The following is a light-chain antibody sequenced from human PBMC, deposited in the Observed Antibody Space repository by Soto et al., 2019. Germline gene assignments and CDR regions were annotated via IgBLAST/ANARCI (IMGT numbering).Light chain of an antibody. CDR2: DAS. Sequence: IQMTQSPSTLSASGGDRVTITCRASQSISSWLAWYQQKPGKAPKLLIYDASSLESGVPSRFSGSGSGTEFTLTISILQPADFATYYCQQYNSYPWTFGQGTKVEI. J-gene: IGKJ1*01. V-gene: IGKV1-5*01. CDR1: QSISSW. CDR3: QQYNSYPWT.